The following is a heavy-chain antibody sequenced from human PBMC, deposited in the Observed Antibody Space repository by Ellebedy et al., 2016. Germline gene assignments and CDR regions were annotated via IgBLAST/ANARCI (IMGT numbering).Heavy chain of an antibody. CDR3: AKDQGEGYSSRDFDY. CDR2: ISDSGGRT. CDR1: GFTFSTYA. V-gene: IGHV3-23*01. J-gene: IGHJ4*02. Sequence: GESLKISXAATGFTFSTYAMSWVRHAPGKGLEWVSSISDSGGRTYYADSVKGRFTISRDNSKNTLYLQLNSLRAEDTGVYYCAKDQGEGYSSRDFDYWGQGTLVTVSS. D-gene: IGHD6-13*01.